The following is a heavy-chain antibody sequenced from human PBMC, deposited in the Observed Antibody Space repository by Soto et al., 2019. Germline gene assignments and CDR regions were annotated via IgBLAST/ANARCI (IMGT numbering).Heavy chain of an antibody. D-gene: IGHD2-21*02. Sequence: PSETLSLTCAVSGGSISSSSWWSWDRQPPGKGLEWIGEIYHSGSTNYNPSLKSRVTISVDKSKNQFSLKLSSVTAADTAVYYCARTHDIVVVTAILGYGMDVWGQGTTVTVSS. CDR3: ARTHDIVVVTAILGYGMDV. CDR1: GGSISSSSW. V-gene: IGHV4-4*02. CDR2: IYHSGST. J-gene: IGHJ6*02.